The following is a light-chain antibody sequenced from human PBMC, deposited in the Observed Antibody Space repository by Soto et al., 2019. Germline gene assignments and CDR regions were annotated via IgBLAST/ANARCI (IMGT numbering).Light chain of an antibody. Sequence: EIVLTQSPATLSLSPGEGATLSCRASQSVNSYLAWYQQRPGQAPRLLIYDASSRATGIAARFSGSGSGTDFSLTISSLEPEDFAVYYCQQRSDWPRTFGQGTKLE. J-gene: IGKJ2*01. CDR3: QQRSDWPRT. CDR1: QSVNSY. CDR2: DAS. V-gene: IGKV3-11*01.